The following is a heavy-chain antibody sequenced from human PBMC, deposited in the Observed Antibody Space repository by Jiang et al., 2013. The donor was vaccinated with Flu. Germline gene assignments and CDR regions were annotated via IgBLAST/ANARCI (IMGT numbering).Heavy chain of an antibody. V-gene: IGHV1-46*01. CDR1: GYTFTSYY. CDR3: ATFAGATGTFDY. CDR2: INPSGGST. J-gene: IGHJ4*02. D-gene: IGHD1-26*01. Sequence: QLVESGAEVMKPGASVKVSCRASGYTFTSYYLHWVRQAPGHGLEWMGIINPSGGSTTYAQKFQGRVIMTRDKSTSTVYMELSSLRSEDTAVYYCATFAGATGTFDYWGQGTLVTVSS.